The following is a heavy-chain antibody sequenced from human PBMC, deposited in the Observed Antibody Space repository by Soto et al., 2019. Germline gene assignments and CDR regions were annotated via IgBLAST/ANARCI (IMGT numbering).Heavy chain of an antibody. V-gene: IGHV3-23*01. J-gene: IGHJ6*02. CDR1: GFTFSSYA. CDR3: AKARFRGYQAANQVGDV. Sequence: EVQLLESGGGLVQPGGSLRLSCAASGFTFSSYAMSWVRQAPGKGLEWVSAISGSGGSTYYADSVKGRFTISRDNPKNTLYRQMNSRRAEDTAVYYCAKARFRGYQAANQVGDVWGRGTTVTVSS. CDR2: ISGSGGST. D-gene: IGHD5-12*01.